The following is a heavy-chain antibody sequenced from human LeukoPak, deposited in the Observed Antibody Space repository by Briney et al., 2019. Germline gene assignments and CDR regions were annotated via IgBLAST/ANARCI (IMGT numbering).Heavy chain of an antibody. V-gene: IGHV1-8*02. CDR2: MNPNSGNT. CDR3: ARGGSYQLLPDDASDI. D-gene: IGHD2-2*01. Sequence: GASVKVSCKASGYTFTSYDINWVRQATGQGLEWMGWMNPNSGNTGYAQKFQGRVTMTRDTSISTAYMELSRLRSDDTAVYYCARGGSYQLLPDDASDIWGQGTMVTVSS. J-gene: IGHJ3*02. CDR1: GYTFTSYD.